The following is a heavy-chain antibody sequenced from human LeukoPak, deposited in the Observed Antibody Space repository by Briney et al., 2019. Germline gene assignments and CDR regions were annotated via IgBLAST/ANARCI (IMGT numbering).Heavy chain of an antibody. CDR3: ARGCIGYCSSTSCYTLLNWFDP. J-gene: IGHJ5*02. Sequence: SETLSLICTVSGFSISSGYYWSWIRQPPGKGLEWIGEINHSGSTNYNPSLKSRVTISVDTSKNQFSLKLSSVTAADTAVYYCARGCIGYCSSTSCYTLLNWFDPWGQGTLVTVSS. CDR1: GFSISSGYY. D-gene: IGHD2-2*02. CDR2: INHSGST. V-gene: IGHV4-34*01.